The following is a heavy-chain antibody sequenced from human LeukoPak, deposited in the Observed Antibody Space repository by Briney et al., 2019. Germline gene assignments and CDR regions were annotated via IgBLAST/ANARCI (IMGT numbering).Heavy chain of an antibody. CDR2: IYYSGST. CDR3: ARAAENWYFDL. V-gene: IGHV4-30-4*01. Sequence: SSETLSLTCTVSGGSISSGDYYWSWIRQPPGKGLEWIGYIYYSGSTYYNPSLKSRVTISVDTSKNQFSLKLSSVTAADTAVYYCARAAENWYFDLWGRGTLVTVSS. J-gene: IGHJ2*01. CDR1: GGSISSGDYY.